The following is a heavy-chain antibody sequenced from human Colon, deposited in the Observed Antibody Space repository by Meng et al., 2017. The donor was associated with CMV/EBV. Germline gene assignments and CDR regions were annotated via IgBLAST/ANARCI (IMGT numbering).Heavy chain of an antibody. CDR2: ITNSGITT. Sequence: GESLKISCAASGFNFSDYYMSWIRQAPGKGLDWISYITNSGITTYYADSVRDRFTISRDNAKNSLYLQMNSLRAEDTAVYYCARDGKYHPVATTDYWGQGTLVTVSS. J-gene: IGHJ4*02. CDR1: GFNFSDYY. V-gene: IGHV3-11*04. CDR3: ARDGKYHPVATTDY. D-gene: IGHD5-12*01.